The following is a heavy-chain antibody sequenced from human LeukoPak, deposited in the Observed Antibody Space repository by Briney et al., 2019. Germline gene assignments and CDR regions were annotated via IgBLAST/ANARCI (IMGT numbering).Heavy chain of an antibody. D-gene: IGHD5-18*01. J-gene: IGHJ3*02. CDR1: GGTFSSYV. Sequence: ASVKVSCKASGGTFSSYVINWVRQAPGQGLEWMGGIIPIFGTANYAQKFQGRITMTTDTSTSTAYMELRSLRSDDTAVYYCARPVDTTSDAFDIWGQGTMVTVSS. V-gene: IGHV1-69*05. CDR3: ARPVDTTSDAFDI. CDR2: IIPIFGTA.